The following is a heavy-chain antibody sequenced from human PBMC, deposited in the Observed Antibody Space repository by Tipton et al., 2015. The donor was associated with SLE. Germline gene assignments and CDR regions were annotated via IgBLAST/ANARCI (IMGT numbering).Heavy chain of an antibody. CDR2: IYYSGST. J-gene: IGHJ4*02. CDR3: ARDAAGNYFDY. CDR1: GGSISSYY. V-gene: IGHV4-59*01. Sequence: TLSLTCTVSGGSISSYYWSWIRQPPGKGLEWIGYIYYSGSTNYNPSLKSRVTISVDTSKNQFSLKLSSVTAADTAVYYCARDAAGNYFDYWGQGTLVTVSS. D-gene: IGHD6-19*01.